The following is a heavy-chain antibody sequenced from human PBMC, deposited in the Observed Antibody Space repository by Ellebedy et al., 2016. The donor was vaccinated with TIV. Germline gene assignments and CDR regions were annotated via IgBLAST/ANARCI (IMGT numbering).Heavy chain of an antibody. V-gene: IGHV3-23*01. CDR3: AKGRGGGSDSSAPRYYFDY. Sequence: GESLKISCAASGFTFNSYVMSWVRQAPGKGLEWVSGISGSGDDSYHADSVRGRFSISRDTSKKTLYLQMNSLRAEDTAIYYCAKGRGGGSDSSAPRYYFDYWGLGTLVTVSS. D-gene: IGHD3-22*01. CDR1: GFTFNSYV. J-gene: IGHJ4*02. CDR2: ISGSGDDS.